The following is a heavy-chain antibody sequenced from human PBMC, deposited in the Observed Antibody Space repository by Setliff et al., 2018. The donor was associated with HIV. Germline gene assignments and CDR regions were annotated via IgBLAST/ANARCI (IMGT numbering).Heavy chain of an antibody. J-gene: IGHJ5*02. V-gene: IGHV1-18*01. D-gene: IGHD2-15*01. CDR2: ISAYNGNT. Sequence: GASVKVSCKASGYTFINYGISWVRQAPGQGLEWMGWISAYNGNTNYAQKFQGRVTMTTDASTSTAYMELGSLTSDDTAFYYCARVLAGLNWFDPWGQGTLVTSPQ. CDR3: ARVLAGLNWFDP. CDR1: GYTFINYG.